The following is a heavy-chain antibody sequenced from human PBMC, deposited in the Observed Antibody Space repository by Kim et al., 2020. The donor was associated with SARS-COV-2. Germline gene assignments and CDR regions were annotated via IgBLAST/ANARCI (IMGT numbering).Heavy chain of an antibody. Sequence: AQKFQERVTITRDMSTSTAYMELSSLRSEDTAVYYCAAESSSSGWYYFDYWGQGTLVTVSS. J-gene: IGHJ4*02. V-gene: IGHV1-58*01. D-gene: IGHD6-19*01. CDR3: AAESSSSGWYYFDY.